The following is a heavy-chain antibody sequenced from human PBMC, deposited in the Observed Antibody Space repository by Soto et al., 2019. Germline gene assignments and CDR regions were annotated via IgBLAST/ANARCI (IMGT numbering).Heavy chain of an antibody. CDR3: AKGYWEILGTNIFDY. D-gene: IGHD1-26*01. V-gene: IGHV3-23*01. CDR2: ICGDGVST. Sequence: GGSLRLSCAASGFTFSSYGVHWVRQAPGNGLEWVSSICGDGVSTYYADSVKGRFTISRDNSKSTLSLYMNSLRADDTAVYYCAKGYWEILGTNIFDYWGQGTLVTVSS. CDR1: GFTFSSYG. J-gene: IGHJ4*02.